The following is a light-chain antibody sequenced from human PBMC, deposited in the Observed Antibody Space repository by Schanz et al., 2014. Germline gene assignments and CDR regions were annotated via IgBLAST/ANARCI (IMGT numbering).Light chain of an antibody. J-gene: IGKJ3*01. CDR2: GAS. CDR3: HQYINSPFT. CDR1: QSVSSN. Sequence: EIVMTQSPATLSVSPGERATLSCRASQSVSSNLAWYQQKPGQAPRLLIYGASTRATGSPARFSGSGSGTEFTLTISRMEPEDFAVYYCHQYINSPFTFGPGTKLDLK. V-gene: IGKV3-15*01.